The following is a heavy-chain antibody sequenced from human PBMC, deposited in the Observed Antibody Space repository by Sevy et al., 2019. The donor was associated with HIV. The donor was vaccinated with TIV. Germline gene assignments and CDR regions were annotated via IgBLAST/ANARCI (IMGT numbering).Heavy chain of an antibody. Sequence: GGSLRLSCAASGFTFSPYWMTWVRQAPGKGLEWVANISPDGSDKYYVDSVKGRFTISRDNAKNSRYLQMNRRRADDTGMYYCARGVGLDCWGQGALVTVSS. V-gene: IGHV3-7*01. CDR2: ISPDGSDK. D-gene: IGHD1-26*01. CDR1: GFTFSPYW. CDR3: ARGVGLDC. J-gene: IGHJ4*02.